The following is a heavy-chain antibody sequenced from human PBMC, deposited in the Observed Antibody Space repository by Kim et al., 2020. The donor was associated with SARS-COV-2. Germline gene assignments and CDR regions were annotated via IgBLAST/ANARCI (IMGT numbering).Heavy chain of an antibody. J-gene: IGHJ4*02. CDR2: FDPEDGET. D-gene: IGHD3-10*01. Sequence: ASVKVSCKVSGYTLTELSMHWVRQAPGKGLEWMGGFDPEDGETIYAQKFQGRVTMTEDTSTDTAYMELSSLRSEDTAVYYCVPRGGAYGSGSPDTSDYWGQGTLVTVSS. CDR1: GYTLTELS. V-gene: IGHV1-24*01. CDR3: VPRGGAYGSGSPDTSDY.